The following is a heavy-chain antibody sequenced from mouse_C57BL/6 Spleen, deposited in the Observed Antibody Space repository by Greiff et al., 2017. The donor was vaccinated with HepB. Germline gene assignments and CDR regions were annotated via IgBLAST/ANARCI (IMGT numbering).Heavy chain of an antibody. V-gene: IGHV2-2*01. CDR2: IWSGGST. CDR3: ARKAETTVVATGDYYAMDY. J-gene: IGHJ4*01. D-gene: IGHD1-1*01. CDR1: GFSLTSYG. Sequence: QVQLKESGPGLVQPSQSLSITCTVSGFSLTSYGVHWVRQSPGKGLEWLGVIWSGGSTDYNAAFISRLSISKDNSKSQVFFKMNSLQADDTAIYYCARKAETTVVATGDYYAMDYWGQGTSVTVSS.